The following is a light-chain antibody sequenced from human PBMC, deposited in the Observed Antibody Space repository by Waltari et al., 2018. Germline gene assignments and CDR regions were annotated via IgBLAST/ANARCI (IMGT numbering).Light chain of an antibody. CDR3: QQYYNTPPWT. CDR2: AAS. CDR1: QDIRFS. Sequence: DIQMTQSPSSLSASVGDRVTITCRASQDIRFSLVWYQQKPGKAPKLLLFAASRLESGVPSRFSGSGSGTEYTLTISSLQPEDFATYYCQQYYNTPPWTFGQGIKVEIK. J-gene: IGKJ1*01. V-gene: IGKV1-NL1*01.